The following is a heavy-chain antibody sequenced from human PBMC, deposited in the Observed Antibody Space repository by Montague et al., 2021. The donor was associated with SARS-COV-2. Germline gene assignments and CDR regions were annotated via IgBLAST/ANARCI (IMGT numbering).Heavy chain of an antibody. CDR3: AKTSVRERYYYDSSGYLYYFDY. D-gene: IGHD3-22*01. Sequence: SLRLSCAASGFTFSSYGMHWVRQAPGKGLEWVAVISYDGSNKYYADSVKGRFTISRDNSKNTLYLQMNSLRAEDTAVYYCAKTSVRERYYYDSSGYLYYFDYWGQGTLVTVS. CDR2: ISYDGSNK. CDR1: GFTFSSYG. J-gene: IGHJ4*02. V-gene: IGHV3-30*18.